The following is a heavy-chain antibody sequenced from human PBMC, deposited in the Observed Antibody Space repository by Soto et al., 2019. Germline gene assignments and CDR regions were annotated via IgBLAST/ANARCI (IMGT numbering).Heavy chain of an antibody. CDR3: ARLVLNDYGGNSPGQDYYYYGMDV. Sequence: GQGLEWMGGIIPIFGTANYAQKFQGSVTITADESTSTAYMELSSLRSEDTAVYYCARLVLNDYGGNSPGQDYYYYGMDVWGQGTTVTVSS. CDR2: IIPIFGTA. J-gene: IGHJ6*02. D-gene: IGHD4-17*01. V-gene: IGHV1-69*01.